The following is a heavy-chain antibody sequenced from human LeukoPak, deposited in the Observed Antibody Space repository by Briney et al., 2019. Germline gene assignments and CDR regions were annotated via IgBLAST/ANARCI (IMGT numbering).Heavy chain of an antibody. J-gene: IGHJ4*02. V-gene: IGHV4-59*01. CDR2: IYYSGST. CDR1: GGSISSYY. CDR3: AGCDYYGSGSYYDY. D-gene: IGHD3-10*01. Sequence: SETLSLTCTVSGGSISSYYWSWIRQPPGKGLEWIGYIYYSGSTNYNPSLKSRVTISVDTSKNQFSLKLSSVTAADTAVYYCAGCDYYGSGSYYDYWGQGTLVTVSS.